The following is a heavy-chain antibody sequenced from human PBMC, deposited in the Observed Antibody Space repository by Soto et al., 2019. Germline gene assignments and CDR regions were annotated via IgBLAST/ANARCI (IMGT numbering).Heavy chain of an antibody. V-gene: IGHV4-61*01. Sequence: SETLSLSCAVSGGSVSNKTYYWIWIRHPPGKRLEWIGYVYYSGTTNYNPSLKSRVTISVDLSKNQFSLRLSSVTTADTALYYCARTTAVPNTLRSRYFFDYWGQGTLVTVSS. CDR2: VYYSGTT. D-gene: IGHD4-17*01. J-gene: IGHJ4*02. CDR3: ARTTAVPNTLRSRYFFDY. CDR1: GGSVSNKTYY.